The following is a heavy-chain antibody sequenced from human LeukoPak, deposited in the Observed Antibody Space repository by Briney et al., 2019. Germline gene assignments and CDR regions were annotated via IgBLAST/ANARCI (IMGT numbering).Heavy chain of an antibody. Sequence: GGSLGLSCAASGFTFSGHNMNWVRQAPGKGLEWVALIRNDGSNKYYADSVKGRFTISRDNSKNTLYLQMNSLRAEDTAVYYCAKDQGYSYGHSLDYWGQGTLVTVSS. D-gene: IGHD5-18*01. J-gene: IGHJ4*02. CDR3: AKDQGYSYGHSLDY. CDR1: GFTFSGHN. V-gene: IGHV3-30*02. CDR2: IRNDGSNK.